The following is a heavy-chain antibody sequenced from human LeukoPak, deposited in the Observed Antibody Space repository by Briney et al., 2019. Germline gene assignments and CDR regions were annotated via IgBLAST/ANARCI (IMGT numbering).Heavy chain of an antibody. CDR3: ARMGIAGTYDAFDI. Sequence: GGSLRLSCAASGFTFTSYAMSWVRKAPGKGLEWVSVISGSGGSTYYADSVKGRFTISRDNSKNTLYLQMTSLRAKDTAVYYCARMGIAGTYDAFDIRGQGTMVTVSS. CDR2: ISGSGGST. D-gene: IGHD6-13*01. V-gene: IGHV3-23*01. J-gene: IGHJ3*02. CDR1: GFTFTSYA.